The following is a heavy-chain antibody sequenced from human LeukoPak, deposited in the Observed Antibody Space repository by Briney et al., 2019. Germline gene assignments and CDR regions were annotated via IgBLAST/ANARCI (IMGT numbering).Heavy chain of an antibody. Sequence: PSETLSLTCTVPGGSISSSSYYWGWIRQPPGKGLEWIGRIYYSESTYYNPSLKSRVTISVDTSKNHSSLKLRSVTAADSAVDFCARHILQYYYDSIGYLNWGHGTLVTVSS. J-gene: IGHJ4*01. V-gene: IGHV4-39*01. CDR2: IYYSEST. D-gene: IGHD3-22*01. CDR3: ARHILQYYYDSIGYLN. CDR1: GGSISSSSYY.